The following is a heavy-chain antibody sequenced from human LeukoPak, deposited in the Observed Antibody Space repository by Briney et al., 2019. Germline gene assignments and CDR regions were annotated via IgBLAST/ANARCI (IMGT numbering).Heavy chain of an antibody. Sequence: GESLKISCKGSGYSFTSYWIGWVRQMPGKGLEWMGIIYPGDSDTRYSPSFQGQVTISADKSISTAYLQWSSLKASDTAMYYCARFGAMVGDIVVVPAANDAFDIWGQGTMVTVSS. V-gene: IGHV5-51*01. CDR3: ARFGAMVGDIVVVPAANDAFDI. CDR2: IYPGDSDT. CDR1: GYSFTSYW. J-gene: IGHJ3*02. D-gene: IGHD2-2*01.